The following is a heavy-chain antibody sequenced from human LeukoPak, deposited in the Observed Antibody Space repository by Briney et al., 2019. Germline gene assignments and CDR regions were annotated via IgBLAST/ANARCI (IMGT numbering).Heavy chain of an antibody. CDR2: ISPKSGGT. CDR1: GYTFFDNY. Sequence: EASVKVSCKASGYTFFDNYIHWVRQAPGQGFEWMGWISPKSGGTKYAQKFQGRVTLTGDTSISTHYMEMSSLTSDDTAVYYCARGSGSSWFDYWGQGTLVTVSS. V-gene: IGHV1-2*02. D-gene: IGHD6-13*01. J-gene: IGHJ4*02. CDR3: ARGSGSSWFDY.